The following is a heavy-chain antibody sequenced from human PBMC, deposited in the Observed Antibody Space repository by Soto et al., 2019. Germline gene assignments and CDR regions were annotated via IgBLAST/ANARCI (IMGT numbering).Heavy chain of an antibody. V-gene: IGHV3-48*02. CDR1: GFTFSSYS. CDR2: ISSSSSTI. Sequence: GGSLRLSCAASGFTFSSYSMNWVRQAPGKGLEWVSYISSSSSTIYYADSVKGRFAISRDNAKNSLYLQMNSLRDEDTAVYYCARAREDIVFLNWFDPWGQGTLVTVSS. CDR3: ARAREDIVFLNWFDP. D-gene: IGHD2-15*01. J-gene: IGHJ5*02.